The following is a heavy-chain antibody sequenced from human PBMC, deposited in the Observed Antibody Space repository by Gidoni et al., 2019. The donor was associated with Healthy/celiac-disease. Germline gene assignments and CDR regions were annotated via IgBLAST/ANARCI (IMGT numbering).Heavy chain of an antibody. CDR3: ASRDGYNHQVDY. J-gene: IGHJ4*02. CDR1: GFTFSSYA. V-gene: IGHV3-23*01. D-gene: IGHD5-12*01. CDR2: ISGSGGST. Sequence: EVQLFESGGGLVQPGGALRLSLSAYGFTFSSYALSWVRPGPGKGLGWVSAISGSGGSTYYADSVKGRFTISRDNSKNTLYLQMNSLRAEDTAVYYCASRDGYNHQVDYWGQGTLVTVSS.